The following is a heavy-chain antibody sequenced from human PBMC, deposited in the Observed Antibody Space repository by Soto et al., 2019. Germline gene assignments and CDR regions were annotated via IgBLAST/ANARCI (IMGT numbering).Heavy chain of an antibody. V-gene: IGHV1-2*04. CDR3: ARVSCSGGSCYFDY. Sequence: QVQLVQSGAEEKQPGASVKVSCKTSGYTFTAYYIHWVRQAPGQGLEWMGWINPNSGDTHSAQKFQGWVNMTRDTSISTAYMELSRLRSDDTAKYYCARVSCSGGSCYFDYWGQGTLVTVSS. CDR2: INPNSGDT. J-gene: IGHJ4*02. CDR1: GYTFTAYY. D-gene: IGHD2-15*01.